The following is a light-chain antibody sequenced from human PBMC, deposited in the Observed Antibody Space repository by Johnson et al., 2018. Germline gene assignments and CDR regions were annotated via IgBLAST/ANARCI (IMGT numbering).Light chain of an antibody. Sequence: QSVLTQPPSVSAAPGQKVTISCSGSSSNIGNNYVSWYQKLPGTAPKLLIYENNKRPSGIPDRFSGSKSGTSATLGITGLQTGDEADDYCGTWDSSLSAGNVFGTGTKVTVL. CDR2: ENN. V-gene: IGLV1-51*02. CDR1: SSNIGNNY. CDR3: GTWDSSLSAGNV. J-gene: IGLJ1*01.